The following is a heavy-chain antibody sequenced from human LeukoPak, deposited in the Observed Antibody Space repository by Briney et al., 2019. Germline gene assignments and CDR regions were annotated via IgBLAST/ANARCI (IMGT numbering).Heavy chain of an antibody. V-gene: IGHV3-66*01. Sequence: GGSLRLSCAASGFTVSSNYMSWVRQAPGKGLEWVSVIYSGGSTYYADSVKGRFTISRDNSKNTLYLQMNSLRAEDTAVYYCARSRGPGIAAAGIYYYYYYMDVWGKGITVTISS. CDR3: ARSRGPGIAAAGIYYYYYYMDV. CDR1: GFTVSSNY. J-gene: IGHJ6*03. D-gene: IGHD6-13*01. CDR2: IYSGGST.